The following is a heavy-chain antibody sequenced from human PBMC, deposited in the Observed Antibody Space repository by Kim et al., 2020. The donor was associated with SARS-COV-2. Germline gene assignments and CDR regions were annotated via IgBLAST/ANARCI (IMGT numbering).Heavy chain of an antibody. V-gene: IGHV3-30*18. Sequence: GGSLRLSCAASGFTFSSYGMHWVRQAPGKGLEWVAVISYDGSNKYYADSVKGRFTISRDNSKNTLYLQMNSLRAEDTAVYYCAKDWAYYDFRIDYYYYMDVWGKGTTVTVSS. CDR2: ISYDGSNK. D-gene: IGHD3-3*01. CDR1: GFTFSSYG. CDR3: AKDWAYYDFRIDYYYYMDV. J-gene: IGHJ6*03.